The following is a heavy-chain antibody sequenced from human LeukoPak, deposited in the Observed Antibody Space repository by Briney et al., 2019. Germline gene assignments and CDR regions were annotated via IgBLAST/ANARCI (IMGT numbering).Heavy chain of an antibody. CDR1: GFTFSSYE. CDR3: STGRLDY. V-gene: IGHV3-15*01. CDR2: IKSETDGGTT. J-gene: IGHJ4*02. Sequence: GGSLRLSCAASGFTFSSYEMNWVRQAPGKGLEWVGRIKSETDGGTTDYAAPVKGRFTISRDDSKNILYLQMNSLKIEDTAVYYCSTGRLDYWGQGILVTVSS.